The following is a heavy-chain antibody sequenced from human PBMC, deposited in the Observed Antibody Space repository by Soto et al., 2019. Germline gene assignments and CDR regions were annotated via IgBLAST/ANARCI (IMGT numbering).Heavy chain of an antibody. CDR2: ISYDGSTK. J-gene: IGHJ4*02. CDR1: GFTFSSYG. CDR3: AKVLGFGAFPGGDY. Sequence: QVQLVESGGGVVQPGRSLRLSCAASGFTFSSYGMHWVRQAPGKGLEWVAVISYDGSTKYYGDSVKGRFTISRDNSKNTPYLQMHSLRAADTAVYYCAKVLGFGAFPGGDYWGQGTLVTVSS. V-gene: IGHV3-30*18. D-gene: IGHD3-10*01.